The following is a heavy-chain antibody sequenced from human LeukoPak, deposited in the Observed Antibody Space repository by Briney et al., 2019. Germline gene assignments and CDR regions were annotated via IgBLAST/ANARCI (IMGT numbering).Heavy chain of an antibody. CDR3: ATAGYSSGWTTPGGFDP. J-gene: IGHJ5*02. V-gene: IGHV1-18*01. D-gene: IGHD6-19*01. CDR2: ISAYNGNT. CDR1: GYTFTSYG. Sequence: ASVKVSCKASGYTFTSYGISWVRQAPGQGLEWMGWISAYNGNTNYAQKLQGRVTMTTDTSTSTAYMELRSLRSEDTAVYYCATAGYSSGWTTPGGFDPWGQGTLVTVSS.